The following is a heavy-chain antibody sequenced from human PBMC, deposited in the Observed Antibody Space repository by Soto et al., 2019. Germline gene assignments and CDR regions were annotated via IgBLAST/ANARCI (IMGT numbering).Heavy chain of an antibody. J-gene: IGHJ5*02. Sequence: EVQLVESGGGLVQPGGSLRLSCAASGFTFSRYSMNWVRQAPGKGPEWISYITSSSSTIYYADSVKGRFTISRDNAKDSLYLQMNSLRDEDTAMYYCARDNGLAGSFDPWGQGTLVTVSS. CDR1: GFTFSRYS. CDR3: ARDNGLAGSFDP. V-gene: IGHV3-48*02. D-gene: IGHD3-3*02. CDR2: ITSSSSTI.